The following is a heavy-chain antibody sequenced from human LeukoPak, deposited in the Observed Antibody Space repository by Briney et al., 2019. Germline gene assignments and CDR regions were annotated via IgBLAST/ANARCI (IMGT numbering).Heavy chain of an antibody. Sequence: GGSLRLSCVASGFTFSTYGMHWVRQAPGKGLEWVAFIRYDGSNKNYANSVKGRFTISRDNSKNTLYLQMNSLRDEDTAVYYCAKDLGWGQGTLVTVSS. CDR1: GFTFSTYG. CDR2: IRYDGSNK. J-gene: IGHJ4*02. V-gene: IGHV3-30*02. CDR3: AKDLG.